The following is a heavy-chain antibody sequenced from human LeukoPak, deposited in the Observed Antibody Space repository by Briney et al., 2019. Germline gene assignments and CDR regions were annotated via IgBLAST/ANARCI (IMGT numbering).Heavy chain of an antibody. CDR3: TTEALIYCSSTSCLRYYGMDV. CDR1: GFTFSNAW. CDR2: IESKTDGGTT. V-gene: IGHV3-15*04. Sequence: GGSLRLSCAASGFTFSNAWMSWVRQAPGKGLEWVGRIESKTDGGTTDYAAPVKGRFTISRDDSKNTLYLQMNSLKTEDTAVYYCTTEALIYCSSTSCLRYYGMDVWAQGTTVTVSS. D-gene: IGHD2-2*01. J-gene: IGHJ6*02.